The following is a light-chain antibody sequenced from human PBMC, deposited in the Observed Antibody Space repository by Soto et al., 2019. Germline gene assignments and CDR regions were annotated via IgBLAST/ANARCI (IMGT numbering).Light chain of an antibody. Sequence: EIVLTQSPGTLSLSPGERATLSCRASQSVSSSYLAWYQQKPGQAPRLLIYGASSKATGIPDRFSGSGSGTDFARTISRLEPEDVAVDYGQQYGSAPGTSGQGTKVESK. J-gene: IGKJ1*01. CDR3: QQYGSAPGT. V-gene: IGKV3-20*01. CDR1: QSVSSSY. CDR2: GAS.